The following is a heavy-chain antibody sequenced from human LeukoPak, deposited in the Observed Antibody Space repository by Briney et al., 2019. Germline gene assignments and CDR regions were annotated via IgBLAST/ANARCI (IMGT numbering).Heavy chain of an antibody. J-gene: IGHJ4*02. CDR3: ARSLPNYYYGSGSSDY. D-gene: IGHD3-10*01. Sequence: ASVKVSCKASGYTFTGYYMRWVRQAPGQGLEWMGWINPNSGGTNYAQKFQGRVTMTRDTSISTAYMELSRLRSDDTAVYYCARSLPNYYYGSGSSDYWGQGTLVTVSS. CDR1: GYTFTGYY. CDR2: INPNSGGT. V-gene: IGHV1-2*02.